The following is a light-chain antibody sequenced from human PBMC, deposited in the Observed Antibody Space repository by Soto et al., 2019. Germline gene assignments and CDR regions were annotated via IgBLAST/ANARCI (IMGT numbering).Light chain of an antibody. J-gene: IGKJ1*01. CDR3: QQYNNWPRT. CDR2: DAS. V-gene: IGKV3-15*01. Sequence: EKVMTQSPATLSESPGERATLSCRASQSVSSNLAWYQLKPGQAPRLLIYDASTMATGIPARFSGSGSGTEFSLTISSLQSEDFAVYYCQQYNNWPRTFGQGTKVEIK. CDR1: QSVSSN.